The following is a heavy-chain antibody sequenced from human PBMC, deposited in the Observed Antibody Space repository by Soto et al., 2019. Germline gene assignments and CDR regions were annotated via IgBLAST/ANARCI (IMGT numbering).Heavy chain of an antibody. CDR1: GGSISSSSYY. Sequence: TSETLSLTCTVSGGSISSSSYYWCWIRQPPGKGLEWIGSIYYSGSTYYNPSLKSRVTISVDTSKNQFSLKLSSVTAADTAVYYCASHILTGYYPRPRVFDYWGQGTLVTVSS. V-gene: IGHV4-39*01. D-gene: IGHD3-9*01. CDR3: ASHILTGYYPRPRVFDY. CDR2: IYYSGST. J-gene: IGHJ4*02.